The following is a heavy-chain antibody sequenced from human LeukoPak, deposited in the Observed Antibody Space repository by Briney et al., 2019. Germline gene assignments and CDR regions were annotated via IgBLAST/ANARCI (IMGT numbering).Heavy chain of an antibody. J-gene: IGHJ5*02. Sequence: PSETLSLTCTASGGSISSYYWSWIRQPAGKGMEWIGRIYFSGSTDYNPSLKSRVTMSVDTSKNQFSLRLISVTAADTAVYYCARDSGTTGEVKFDPWGQGSLVTVSS. V-gene: IGHV4-4*07. CDR1: GGSISSYY. CDR3: ARDSGTTGEVKFDP. CDR2: IYFSGST. D-gene: IGHD3-10*01.